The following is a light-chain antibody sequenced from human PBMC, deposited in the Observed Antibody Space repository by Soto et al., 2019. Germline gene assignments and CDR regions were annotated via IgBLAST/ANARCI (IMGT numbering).Light chain of an antibody. Sequence: IQMTQTTSTLSGSVGARVTITCRASQTISSWLAWYQQKPGKAPKLLIYKASTLKSGVPSRFSGSGSETEFTLTISRLQPDDFATYFCHSRAVGQETRLE. CDR2: KAS. J-gene: IGKJ5*01. V-gene: IGKV1-5*03. CDR1: QTISSW. CDR3: HSRA.